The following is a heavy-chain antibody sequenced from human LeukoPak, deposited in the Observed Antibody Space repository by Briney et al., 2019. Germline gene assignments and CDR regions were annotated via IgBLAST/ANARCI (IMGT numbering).Heavy chain of an antibody. V-gene: IGHV3-30*18. J-gene: IGHJ5*02. CDR3: AKEAVTTSYPVFDP. CDR1: GFTFSSYG. Sequence: GGSLRLSCAASGFTFSSYGMHWVRQAPGKGLEWVAVISYDGSNKYYADSVKGRFTISRDNSKNTLYLQMNSLRAEDTAVYYCAKEAVTTSYPVFDPWGQGTLVTVSS. D-gene: IGHD4-17*01. CDR2: ISYDGSNK.